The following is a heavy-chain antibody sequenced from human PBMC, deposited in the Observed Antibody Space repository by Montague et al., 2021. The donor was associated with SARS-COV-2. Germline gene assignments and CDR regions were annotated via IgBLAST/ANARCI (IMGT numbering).Heavy chain of an antibody. CDR1: GDSVSSNTAT. D-gene: IGHD2-15*01. J-gene: IGHJ3*02. CDR2: IYYRSEWYH. CDR3: ARTTTRMLYPENAFDI. V-gene: IGHV6-1*01. Sequence: CAISGDSVSSNTATWNWIRQSPSRGLEWLGRIYYRSEWYHDYAISLKSRITINPDTSKNQFSLQLSSVAPEDTAVFYCARTTTRMLYPENAFDIWGQGTMVTVSS.